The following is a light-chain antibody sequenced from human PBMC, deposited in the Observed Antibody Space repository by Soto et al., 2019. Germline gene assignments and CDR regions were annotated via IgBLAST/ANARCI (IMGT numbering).Light chain of an antibody. Sequence: DIQLTQSPSSLSAAVGDRVTITCRASQGISSYLAWYQQKPGKAPKLLIYAASTSQSGVPLRFSGSGSGTSFTLTISSLQPEDFATYHCQQLLSYPITFGQGTRLEIK. V-gene: IGKV1-9*01. CDR3: QQLLSYPIT. J-gene: IGKJ5*01. CDR1: QGISSY. CDR2: AAS.